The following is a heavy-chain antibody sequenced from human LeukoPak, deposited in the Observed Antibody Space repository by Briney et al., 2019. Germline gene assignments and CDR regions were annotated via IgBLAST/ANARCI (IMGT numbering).Heavy chain of an antibody. CDR3: AREGERQWADPLGDY. Sequence: GGSLGLSCAASGFTFRSYSMNWVRQAPGEGLEDVSSITSNSRNVYYRDSVKGRFTISRDNAKNSLYLQMNRLRDEDTAVYYCAREGERQWADPLGDYWGQGTLVTVSS. V-gene: IGHV3-21*01. J-gene: IGHJ4*02. D-gene: IGHD6-19*01. CDR1: GFTFRSYS. CDR2: ITSNSRNV.